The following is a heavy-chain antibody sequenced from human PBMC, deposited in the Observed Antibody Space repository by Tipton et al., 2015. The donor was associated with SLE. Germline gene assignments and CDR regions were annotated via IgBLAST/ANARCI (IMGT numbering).Heavy chain of an antibody. Sequence: SLRLSCAASGFTFSSYWMHWVRQAPGKGLVWVSRITTHESDTTYADSVKGRFTISRDNAKNTLYLQMNSLRAEDTAVYYCVRGGSPFNDWFDPWGQGILVTVST. J-gene: IGHJ5*02. V-gene: IGHV3-74*03. D-gene: IGHD3-10*01. CDR3: VRGGSPFNDWFDP. CDR2: ITTHESDT. CDR1: GFTFSSYW.